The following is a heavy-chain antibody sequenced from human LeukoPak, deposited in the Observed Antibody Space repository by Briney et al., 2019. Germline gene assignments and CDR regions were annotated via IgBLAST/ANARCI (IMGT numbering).Heavy chain of an antibody. CDR3: AKDPNGDYVGAFDF. J-gene: IGHJ3*01. CDR2: ITGSGGTT. CDR1: GFAFYSYA. D-gene: IGHD4-17*01. Sequence: GGSLRLSCAASGFAFYSYAMTWVRQAPGKGLEWVSVITGSGGTTYYADSVKGRFTISRDDSKNTLYLQMNSLRVEDTAVYYCAKDPNGDYVGAFDFWGQGTLVTVSS. V-gene: IGHV3-23*01.